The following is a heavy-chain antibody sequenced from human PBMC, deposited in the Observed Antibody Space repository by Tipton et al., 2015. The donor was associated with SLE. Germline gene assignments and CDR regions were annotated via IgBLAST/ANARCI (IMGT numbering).Heavy chain of an antibody. CDR1: GGSVSSGFYY. D-gene: IGHD6-13*01. Sequence: TLSLTCTVSGGSVSSGFYYWSWIRQPPGKGLEWIGYISNSGSTHYNPSLKSRITISIDTSKNQFSLRLTSLTAADTAVYYCARVVYSFSDAFDIWGQGTLVTVSS. CDR3: ARVVYSFSDAFDI. J-gene: IGHJ3*02. CDR2: ISNSGST. V-gene: IGHV4-61*01.